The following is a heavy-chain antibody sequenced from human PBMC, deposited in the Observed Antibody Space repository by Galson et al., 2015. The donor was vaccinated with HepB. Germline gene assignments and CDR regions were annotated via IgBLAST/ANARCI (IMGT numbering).Heavy chain of an antibody. V-gene: IGHV3-73*01. Sequence: SLRLSCAASGFPLSDSAVHWVRQSPAKGLEWIGHMRSKIKNYATRSAASVVGRFSVLRDDSNNTAYLQMDSLRPEDTAIYYCIRHVEYYRPYWSRGTLVTVSS. D-gene: IGHD2/OR15-2a*01. CDR1: GFPLSDSA. J-gene: IGHJ4*02. CDR2: MRSKIKNYAT. CDR3: IRHVEYYRPY.